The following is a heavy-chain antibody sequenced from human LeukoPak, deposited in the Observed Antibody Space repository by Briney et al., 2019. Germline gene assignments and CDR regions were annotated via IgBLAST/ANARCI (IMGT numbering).Heavy chain of an antibody. D-gene: IGHD2-15*01. Sequence: TGGSLRLSCAASGFTFSGSAMHWVRQASGKGLEWVGRIRSKANSYATAYAASVKGRFTISRDDSKNTAYLQMNSLKTEDTAVYYCTQSSLSAYCSGGSCHPHYYYYGMDVWGQGTTVTVSS. CDR3: TQSSLSAYCSGGSCHPHYYYYGMDV. CDR1: GFTFSGSA. J-gene: IGHJ6*02. V-gene: IGHV3-73*01. CDR2: IRSKANSYAT.